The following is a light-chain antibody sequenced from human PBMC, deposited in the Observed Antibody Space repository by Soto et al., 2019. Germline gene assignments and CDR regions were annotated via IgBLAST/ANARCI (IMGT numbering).Light chain of an antibody. Sequence: QSVLTQTASVSGSPGQTITMSCTGTSSDVGSYDLVSWYLHHPGKAPKLIIYEARKRPSGVSNRFSGSKSGNTASLEISGLQADDEGDYYCASYAGSFTFPVVFGGGTKLTVL. V-gene: IGLV2-23*01. J-gene: IGLJ2*01. CDR2: EAR. CDR1: SSDVGSYDL. CDR3: ASYAGSFTFPVV.